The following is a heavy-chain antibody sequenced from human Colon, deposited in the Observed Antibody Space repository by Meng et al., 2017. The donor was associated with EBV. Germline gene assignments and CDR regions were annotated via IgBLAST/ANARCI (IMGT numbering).Heavy chain of an antibody. CDR3: ARRTTVNLRSFDS. V-gene: IGHV4-34*01. J-gene: IGHJ4*02. CDR2: INHSGST. Sequence: PGGFGLLRPSETLCLTCAVSGGSFSGDYWSLIRQAPGKGLEWIGEINHSGSTKFNPSLESRVSISVDTSENQVSLKLTSVTAADTAVYYCARRTTVNLRSFDSWGQGTLVTVSS. D-gene: IGHD4-17*01. CDR1: GGSFSGDY.